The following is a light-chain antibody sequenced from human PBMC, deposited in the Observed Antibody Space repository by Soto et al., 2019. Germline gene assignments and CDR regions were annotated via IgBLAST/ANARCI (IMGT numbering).Light chain of an antibody. CDR2: RDA. CDR3: AVWDDSLTGWV. V-gene: IGLV1-47*01. CDR1: SSNIGSNI. Sequence: QSVLTQPPSASGTPGQRVTIFCSGSSSNIGSNIVNWYQQLPGTAPKLLIYRDAQRPSGVPARFFGSKSGTSASLAISGLRSEDEADYYCAVWDDSLTGWVFGGGTQLTVL. J-gene: IGLJ7*01.